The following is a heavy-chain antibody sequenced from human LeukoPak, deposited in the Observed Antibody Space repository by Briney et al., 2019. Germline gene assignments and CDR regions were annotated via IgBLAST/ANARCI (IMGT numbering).Heavy chain of an antibody. CDR2: IWYDGSNK. D-gene: IGHD6-19*01. Sequence: GGSLRLSCAASGFTFSSYGMHWVRQAPSKGLEWVAVIWYDGSNKYYADSVKGRFTISRDNSKNTLYLQMNSLRAEDTAVYYCARDSGSGLYGTDVWGQGTTVTVSS. J-gene: IGHJ6*02. CDR1: GFTFSSYG. CDR3: ARDSGSGLYGTDV. V-gene: IGHV3-33*01.